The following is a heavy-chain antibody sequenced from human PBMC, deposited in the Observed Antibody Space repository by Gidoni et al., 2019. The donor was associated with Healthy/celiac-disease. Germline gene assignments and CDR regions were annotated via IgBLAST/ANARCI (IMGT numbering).Heavy chain of an antibody. V-gene: IGHV3-30*18. J-gene: IGHJ4*02. CDR1: GFTFSSYG. D-gene: IGHD3-16*01. Sequence: QVQLVESGGGVVRPGWPLRLSCAASGFTFSSYGMHWVRQAPGKGLEWVAVISYDGSNKYYADSVKGRFTISRDNSKNTLYLQMNSLRAEDTAVYYCAKGLGQGLGYFDYWGQGTLVTVSS. CDR2: ISYDGSNK. CDR3: AKGLGQGLGYFDY.